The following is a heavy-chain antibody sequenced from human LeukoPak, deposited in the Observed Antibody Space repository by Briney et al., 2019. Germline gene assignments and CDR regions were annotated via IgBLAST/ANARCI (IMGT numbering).Heavy chain of an antibody. D-gene: IGHD2-8*01. V-gene: IGHV6-1*01. CDR2: TYYRSKWYN. CDR1: GDSVSSNSAA. Sequence: SQTLSLTCAISGDSVSSNSAAWNWIRQSPSRGLEWLGRTYYRSKWYNDYAVSVRSRITINPDTSKNQFSLQLNSVTPEDTAVYYCARDHCSNVFCYTNTIDYWGQGTLVTVSS. J-gene: IGHJ4*02. CDR3: ARDHCSNVFCYTNTIDY.